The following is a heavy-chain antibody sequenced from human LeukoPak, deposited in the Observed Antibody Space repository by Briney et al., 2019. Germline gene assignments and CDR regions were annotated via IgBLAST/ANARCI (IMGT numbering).Heavy chain of an antibody. J-gene: IGHJ3*02. Sequence: PGGSLRLSCAASGFTFSSYAMSWVRQAPGKGLEWVSAISGSGGSTYYADSVKGRFTISRDNSKNTLYLQMNSLRAEDTAIYYCAKVIFSRSSYDAFDIWGQGTMVTVSS. CDR1: GFTFSSYA. V-gene: IGHV3-23*01. CDR2: ISGSGGST. D-gene: IGHD2-2*01. CDR3: AKVIFSRSSYDAFDI.